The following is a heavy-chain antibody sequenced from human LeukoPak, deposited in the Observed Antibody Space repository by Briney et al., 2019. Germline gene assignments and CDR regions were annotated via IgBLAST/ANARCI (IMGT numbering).Heavy chain of an antibody. V-gene: IGHV3-33*01. CDR1: GFTFSSYG. D-gene: IGHD6-13*01. CDR3: ARAIAAAGXWDY. J-gene: IGHJ4*02. CDR2: IWYDGSNK. Sequence: GGSLRLSCAASGFTFSSYGMHWVRQAPGKGLEWVAVIWYDGSNKYYADSVKGRFTIPRDNSKNTLYLQMNSLRAEDTAVYYCARAIAAAGXWDYWXQGTLVTVSS.